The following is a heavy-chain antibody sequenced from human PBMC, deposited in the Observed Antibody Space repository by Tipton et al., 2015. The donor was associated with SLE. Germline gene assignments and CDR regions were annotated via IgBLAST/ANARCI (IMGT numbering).Heavy chain of an antibody. V-gene: IGHV4-38-2*02. CDR3: ARVGRGTAFGEAALDS. CDR2: VYLSGST. Sequence: TLSLTCSVSGNSITSSHYWGWIRQPPGKGLEWIANVYLSGSTHYNPSLKSRVTISLDTSKNQFSLRLNSVTAADTAVYYCARVGRGTAFGEAALDSWGQGTLVTVSS. J-gene: IGHJ5*01. CDR1: GNSITSSHY. D-gene: IGHD3-16*01.